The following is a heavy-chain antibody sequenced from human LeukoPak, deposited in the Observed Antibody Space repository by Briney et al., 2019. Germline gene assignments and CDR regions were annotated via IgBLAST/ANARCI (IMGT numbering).Heavy chain of an antibody. Sequence: ASVKVSCKASGYTFTGYYMHWVRQAPGQGLEWMGWISAYNGNTNYAQKLQGRVTMTTDTSTSTAYMELRSLRSDDTAVYYCAREIVVPAEGTYYYYYMDVWGKGTTVTISS. CDR2: ISAYNGNT. CDR1: GYTFTGYY. CDR3: AREIVVPAEGTYYYYYMDV. J-gene: IGHJ6*03. V-gene: IGHV1-18*04. D-gene: IGHD3-22*01.